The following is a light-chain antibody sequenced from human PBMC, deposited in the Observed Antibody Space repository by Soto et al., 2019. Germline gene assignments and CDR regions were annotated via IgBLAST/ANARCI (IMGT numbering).Light chain of an antibody. V-gene: IGLV3-1*01. CDR3: QVWDGNTGV. CDR1: KLGNKY. CDR2: QDN. Sequence: SYELTQPTSVPVSPGQTASITCSGDKLGNKYVSWYQQKPGQSPVVVIYQDNMRPSGVPERFSGSNSGNSATLTISGTQSMDEADYYCQVWDGNTGVFGTGTKLTVL. J-gene: IGLJ1*01.